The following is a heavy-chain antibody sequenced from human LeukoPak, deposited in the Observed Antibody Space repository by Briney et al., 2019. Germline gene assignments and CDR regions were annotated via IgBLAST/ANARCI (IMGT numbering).Heavy chain of an antibody. Sequence: PGRSLRPSCAPAGLTVSSNYMSWARQAPGKGLEWVSVIYSGGTTYYADSVKGRFTISRDNSMNTLHLQMNSVSAEDTAVYYCARDQYSYAHAAHWGQGTLVTVSS. CDR2: IYSGGTT. CDR3: ARDQYSYAHAAH. D-gene: IGHD5-18*01. J-gene: IGHJ4*02. V-gene: IGHV3-66*01. CDR1: GLTVSSNY.